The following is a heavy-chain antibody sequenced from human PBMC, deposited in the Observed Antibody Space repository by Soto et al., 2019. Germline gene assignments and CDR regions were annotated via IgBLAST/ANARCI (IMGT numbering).Heavy chain of an antibody. D-gene: IGHD3-10*01. CDR2: ISYDGSNK. Sequence: QVQLVESGGGVVQPGRSLRLSCAASGFPFSSYGMHWVREAPGKGLEWVAVISYDGSNKYYADSVKGRFTISRDKSASTMSLQMKRLRPEDTALYYCVGGQYYFDYRGQGTLVTVSP. J-gene: IGHJ4*02. CDR1: GFPFSSYG. V-gene: IGHV3-30*03. CDR3: VGGQYYFDY.